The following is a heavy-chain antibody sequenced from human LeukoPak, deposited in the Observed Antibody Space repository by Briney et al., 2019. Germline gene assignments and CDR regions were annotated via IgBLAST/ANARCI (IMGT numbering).Heavy chain of an antibody. J-gene: IGHJ4*02. CDR3: AKDRGHYADK. CDR1: GFTFNNYG. CDR2: IRYNGNNQ. Sequence: GGSLRLSCAASGFTFNNYGMHWVRQAPGKGLEWVAFIRYNGNNQSYADSVKGRFTISRDNSKNTLYLQMNSLKGDDTAVYYCAKDRGHYADKWGQGTLVTVSS. D-gene: IGHD3-10*01. V-gene: IGHV3-30*02.